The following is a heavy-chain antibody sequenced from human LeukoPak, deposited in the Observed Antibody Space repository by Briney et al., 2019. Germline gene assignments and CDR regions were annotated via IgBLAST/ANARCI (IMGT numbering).Heavy chain of an antibody. J-gene: IGHJ4*02. Sequence: GGSLRLSCAASGFTFSTYWMSWYRQAPGKGLEWVANIKKDGSTKYYVDSVKGRFTISRDNAKNSLYLQMNSLRAEGTAVYYCASFQDFWSGYLIWGQGTLVTVTS. CDR3: ASFQDFWSGYLI. CDR2: IKKDGSTK. D-gene: IGHD3-3*01. V-gene: IGHV3-7*01. CDR1: GFTFSTYW.